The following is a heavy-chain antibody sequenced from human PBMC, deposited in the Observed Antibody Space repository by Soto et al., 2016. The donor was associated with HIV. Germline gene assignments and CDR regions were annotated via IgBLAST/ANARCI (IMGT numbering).Heavy chain of an antibody. Sequence: EVQLLESGGGLVQPGGSLRLSCEASGFTFSNYAMSWVRQAPGKGLEWVSAISGSGGSTYYADSVRGRFTISRDTSKNTLNLHMNSLRAEDTATYYCAKSRKSYNQYFDYWGQGTLVTVSS. CDR3: AKSRKSYNQYFDY. CDR1: GFTFSNYA. J-gene: IGHJ4*02. CDR2: ISGSGGST. V-gene: IGHV3-23*01. D-gene: IGHD1-26*01.